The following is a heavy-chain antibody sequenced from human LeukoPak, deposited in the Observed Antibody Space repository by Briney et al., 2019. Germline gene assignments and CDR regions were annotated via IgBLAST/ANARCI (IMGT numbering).Heavy chain of an antibody. V-gene: IGHV4-4*07. CDR1: GGSFNSYY. CDR3: ARDIVYLGVEDYG. D-gene: IGHD4-17*01. CDR2: IHTSGST. Sequence: SETLSLTCTVSGGSFNSYYWSWLRQPAGKGLEWIGRIHTSGSTDYSPSLQSRVTISVDMSKKQFSLNLSSVTAADTAVYYCARDIVYLGVEDYGWGQGTLVTVSS. J-gene: IGHJ4*02.